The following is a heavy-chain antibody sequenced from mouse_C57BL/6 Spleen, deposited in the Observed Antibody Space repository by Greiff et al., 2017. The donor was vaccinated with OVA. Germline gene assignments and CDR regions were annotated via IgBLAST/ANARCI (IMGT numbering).Heavy chain of an antibody. D-gene: IGHD2-3*01. Sequence: QVQLQQPGAELVMPGASVKLSCKASGYTFTSYWMHWVKQRPGQGLEWIGEIDPSDSYTNYNQKFKGKSTLTVDKSSSTAYMQLSSLTSEDSAVYDCARRDGYYDYFDYWGQGTTLTVSS. CDR3: ARRDGYYDYFDY. CDR1: GYTFTSYW. J-gene: IGHJ2*01. V-gene: IGHV1-69*01. CDR2: IDPSDSYT.